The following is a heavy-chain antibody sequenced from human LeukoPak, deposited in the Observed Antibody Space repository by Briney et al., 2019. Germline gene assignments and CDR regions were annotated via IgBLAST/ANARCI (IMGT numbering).Heavy chain of an antibody. CDR3: ARYRGLYSQPYYYYYMDV. D-gene: IGHD2-8*01. Sequence: SETLSLTCAVYGGSFSGYYWSWIRQPPGKGLEWIGEINHSGSTNYNPSLKSRVTISVDTSKNQFSLKLSSVTAADTAVYYCARYRGLYSQPYYYYYMDVWGKGTTVTASS. CDR2: INHSGST. V-gene: IGHV4-34*01. CDR1: GGSFSGYY. J-gene: IGHJ6*03.